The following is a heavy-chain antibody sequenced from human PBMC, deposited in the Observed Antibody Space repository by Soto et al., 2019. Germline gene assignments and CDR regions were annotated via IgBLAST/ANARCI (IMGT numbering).Heavy chain of an antibody. CDR1: GGTFSSYA. D-gene: IGHD3-10*01. Sequence: QVQLVQSGAEVKKPGSSVKVSCKASGGTFSSYAISWVRQAPGQGLEWMGGIIPIGATANYAQKFQGRVTITADEATSTAYMELGILRSEDTAVYYCARDLLGFGYTYADVWGQGTTVTVSS. J-gene: IGHJ6*02. V-gene: IGHV1-69*12. CDR3: ARDLLGFGYTYADV. CDR2: IIPIGATA.